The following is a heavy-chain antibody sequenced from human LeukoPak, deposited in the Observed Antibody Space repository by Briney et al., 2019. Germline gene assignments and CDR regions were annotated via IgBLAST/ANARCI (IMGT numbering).Heavy chain of an antibody. V-gene: IGHV1-2*02. CDR1: GYTFTNYA. CDR2: INPNSGGT. J-gene: IGHJ6*03. D-gene: IGHD2-2*01. CDR3: ARGDIVVVPIRYYYMDV. Sequence: ASVKVSCKASGYTFTNYAMVWLRQATGQGLEWMGWINPNSGGTNYAQKFQGRVTMTRDTSISTAYMELSRLRSDDTAVYYCARGDIVVVPIRYYYMDVWGKGTTVTISS.